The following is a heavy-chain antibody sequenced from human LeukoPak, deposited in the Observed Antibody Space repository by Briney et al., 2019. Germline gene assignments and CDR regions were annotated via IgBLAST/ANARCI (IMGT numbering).Heavy chain of an antibody. CDR2: ISGSGGST. CDR3: AKGQSGKHYGESAFDI. J-gene: IGHJ3*02. V-gene: IGHV3-23*01. D-gene: IGHD4-17*01. Sequence: GGSLRLSCAASGFTFSSYAMSWVRQAPGKGLEWVSAISGSGGSTYYADSVKGRFTISRDNSKNTLYLQMNSLRAEDTAVYYCAKGQSGKHYGESAFDIWGQGTMVTVSS. CDR1: GFTFSSYA.